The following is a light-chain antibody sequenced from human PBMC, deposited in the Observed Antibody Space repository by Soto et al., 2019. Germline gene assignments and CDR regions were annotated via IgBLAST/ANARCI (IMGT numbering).Light chain of an antibody. V-gene: IGKV1-39*01. CDR3: QQSYSTPYS. J-gene: IGKJ1*01. Sequence: DIQMTQSPSSLSASVGDRVTITCRASRSIGNYLNRYQQKPESAPKLLIYLTSSLQSGVPSRFSGSGSGTDFTPSISSLQPEDFETYYCQQSYSTPYSFGQGTKVEIX. CDR2: LTS. CDR1: RSIGNY.